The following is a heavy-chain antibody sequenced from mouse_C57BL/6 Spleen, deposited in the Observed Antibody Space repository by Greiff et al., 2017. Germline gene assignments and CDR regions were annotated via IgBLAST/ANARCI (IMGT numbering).Heavy chain of an antibody. D-gene: IGHD2-5*01. CDR3: AREGYSNFAWFAY. CDR1: GFTFSDYG. J-gene: IGHJ3*01. CDR2: ISSGSSTI. V-gene: IGHV5-17*01. Sequence: EVQLVESGGGLVKPGGSLKLSCAASGFTFSDYGMHWVRQAPEKGLEWVAYISSGSSTIYYADTVKGRFTISRDNAKNTLFLQMTSLRSEDTAMYYCAREGYSNFAWFAYWGQGTLVTVSA.